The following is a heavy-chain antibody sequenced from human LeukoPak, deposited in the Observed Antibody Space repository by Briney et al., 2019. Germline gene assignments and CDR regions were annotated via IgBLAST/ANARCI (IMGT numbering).Heavy chain of an antibody. J-gene: IGHJ4*02. CDR3: ARGYCSSTSCFIYFDY. CDR2: INPNSGGT. CDR1: GYTFTGYY. Sequence: ASVKVSCKASGYTFTGYYMHWVRQAPGQGLEWMGWINPNSGGTNYAQKFQGWVTMTRVTSISTAYMELSRLRSDDTAVYYCARGYCSSTSCFIYFDYWGQGTLVTVSS. V-gene: IGHV1-2*04. D-gene: IGHD2-2*01.